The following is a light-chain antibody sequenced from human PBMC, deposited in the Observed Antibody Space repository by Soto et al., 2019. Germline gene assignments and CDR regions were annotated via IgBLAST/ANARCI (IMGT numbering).Light chain of an antibody. Sequence: DVVMTQSPLSLPVTLGQLASISCTSSQSLVYSDGNTYWNWFHQRPGQSPSRLISKVSNRDTGVPEGLIGRGSGTDCTLKISKVAAEYAGVYYCMLGTYWPRLALGGGTKVVIK. CDR1: QSLVYSDGNTY. CDR3: MLGTYWPRLA. CDR2: KVS. J-gene: IGKJ4*01. V-gene: IGKV2-30*01.